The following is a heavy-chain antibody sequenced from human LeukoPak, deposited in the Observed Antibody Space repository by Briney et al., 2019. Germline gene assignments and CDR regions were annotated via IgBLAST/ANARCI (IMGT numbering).Heavy chain of an antibody. J-gene: IGHJ4*02. D-gene: IGHD3-3*01. CDR3: ARHHQPNYDFWSGYYTALDY. Sequence: PSESLSLTCTVSGGSISSSSYYWGWIRQPPGKGLEWIGSIYYSGSTYYNLSLKSRVTISVDTSKNQFSLKLSSVTAADTAVYYCARHHQPNYDFWSGYYTALDYWGQGTLVTVSS. CDR1: GGSISSSSYY. V-gene: IGHV4-39*01. CDR2: IYYSGST.